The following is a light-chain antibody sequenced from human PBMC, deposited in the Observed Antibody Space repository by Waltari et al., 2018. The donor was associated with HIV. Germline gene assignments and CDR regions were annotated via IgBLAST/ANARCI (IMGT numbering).Light chain of an antibody. CDR2: WAS. CDR1: QRVFYNSNNKNY. V-gene: IGKV4-1*01. J-gene: IGKJ4*01. CDR3: QQYYTTPPALT. Sequence: IVMTQSPDSLAVSLGERATTHCKSSQRVFYNSNNKNYLAWYQQKPRQPPKLLIYWASTRESGVPDRFNGSGSGTDFTLTISSLQAEDVAVYFCQQYYTTPPALTFGGGTRVEIK.